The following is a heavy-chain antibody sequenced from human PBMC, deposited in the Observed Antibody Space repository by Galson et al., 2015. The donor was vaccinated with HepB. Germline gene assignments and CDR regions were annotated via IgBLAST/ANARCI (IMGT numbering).Heavy chain of an antibody. CDR3: ARILAVAQRKDHDY. J-gene: IGHJ4*02. D-gene: IGHD6-19*01. V-gene: IGHV4-39*07. Sequence: SETLSLTCTVSGGSISSSSYYWGWIRQPPGKGLEWIGSIYYSGSTYYNPSLKSRVTISVDTSKNQFSLKLSSVTAADTAVYYCARILAVAQRKDHDYWGQGTLVTVSS. CDR1: GGSISSSSYY. CDR2: IYYSGST.